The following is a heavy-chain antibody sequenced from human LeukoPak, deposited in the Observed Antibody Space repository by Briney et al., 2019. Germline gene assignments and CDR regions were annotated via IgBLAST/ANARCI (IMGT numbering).Heavy chain of an antibody. CDR2: IYSGGST. Sequence: PGGSLRLSCAASRFTFSTYWMHWVRQAPGKGLVWVSLIYSGGSTYYADSVKGRFTISRDNSKNTLYLQMNSLRAEDTAVYYCAKRPSIIVGVSNWFDPWGQGTLVTVSS. CDR1: RFTFSTYW. V-gene: IGHV3-53*01. D-gene: IGHD1-26*01. CDR3: AKRPSIIVGVSNWFDP. J-gene: IGHJ5*02.